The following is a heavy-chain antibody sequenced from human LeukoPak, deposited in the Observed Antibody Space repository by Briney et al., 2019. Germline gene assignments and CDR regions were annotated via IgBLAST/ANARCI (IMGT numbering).Heavy chain of an antibody. CDR3: ARGRHSSSSMQWADFFDY. Sequence: GGSLRLSCAASGFTFSSYAIHWVRQAPGKGLEYVSAISTDGGRTYYANSVKGRFTISRDNSKNTLYLQMGSLRGEDMAVYYCARGRHSSSSMQWADFFDYWGQGTLVTVSS. V-gene: IGHV3-64*01. CDR1: GFTFSSYA. J-gene: IGHJ4*02. D-gene: IGHD6-6*01. CDR2: ISTDGGRT.